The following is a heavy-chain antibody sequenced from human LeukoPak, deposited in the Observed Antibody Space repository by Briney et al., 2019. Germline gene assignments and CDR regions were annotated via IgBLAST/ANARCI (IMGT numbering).Heavy chain of an antibody. CDR2: IYWNDDK. CDR1: GFSLSTSGVG. D-gene: IGHD3-10*01. V-gene: IGHV2-5*01. CDR3: AHRRGARITMVRGVIIHAFDI. J-gene: IGHJ3*02. Sequence: VSGPTLVNPAQTLTLTCTFSGFSLSTSGVGVGWIRQPPGKALEWLALIYWNDDKRYSPSLKSRLTITKDTSKNQVVLTMTNMDPVDTATYYCAHRRGARITMVRGVIIHAFDIWGQGTMVTVSS.